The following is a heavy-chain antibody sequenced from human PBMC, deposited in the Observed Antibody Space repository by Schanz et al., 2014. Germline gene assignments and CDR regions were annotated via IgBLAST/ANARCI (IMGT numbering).Heavy chain of an antibody. D-gene: IGHD5-12*01. CDR3: ASPSGYSDYGTYFDF. Sequence: QVQLLQFGGGVVQPGRSLRLSCAASGFTFSSYAMHWVRQAPGKGLEWVALISNDGSIKYYADSVEGRFTISRDNSRNTLYLQMNSLRTEDTAVYDYASPSGYSDYGTYFDFWGQGTLVTVSS. CDR1: GFTFSSYA. CDR2: ISNDGSIK. V-gene: IGHV3-30-3*01. J-gene: IGHJ4*02.